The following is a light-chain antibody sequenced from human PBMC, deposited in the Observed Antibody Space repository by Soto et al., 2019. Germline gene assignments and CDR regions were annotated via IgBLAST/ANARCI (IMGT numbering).Light chain of an antibody. Sequence: EIVLTQSPATLSLSPGERATLSCRASQNVANYLEWYKQKPGQAPRLLIYESSNRETGIAARFSGSGAGTEFTLTISSLEPEDFEVDDCQQRSNWTQTFGQGTKVDIK. J-gene: IGKJ1*01. CDR1: QNVANY. CDR3: QQRSNWTQT. CDR2: ESS. V-gene: IGKV3-11*01.